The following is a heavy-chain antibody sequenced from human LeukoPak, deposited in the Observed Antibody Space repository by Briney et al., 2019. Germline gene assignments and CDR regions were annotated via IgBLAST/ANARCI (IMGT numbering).Heavy chain of an antibody. Sequence: GGSLRLSCTASGFTFSGYAMSWVRQAPGKGLEWVSAISGSGGSTYYADSVKGRFTISRDNSRNTLYLQMNSLRAEDTAVYYCAKRPDTVSGDYWGQGTLVTVSS. CDR1: GFTFSGYA. V-gene: IGHV3-23*01. D-gene: IGHD4-17*01. CDR2: ISGSGGST. CDR3: AKRPDTVSGDY. J-gene: IGHJ4*02.